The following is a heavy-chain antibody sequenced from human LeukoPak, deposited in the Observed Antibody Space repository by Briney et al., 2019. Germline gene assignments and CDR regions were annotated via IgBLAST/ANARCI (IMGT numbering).Heavy chain of an antibody. J-gene: IGHJ4*02. CDR2: INPSGGST. Sequence: ASVKVSCKASGYTFTSYYMHWVRQAPGQGLEWMGIINPSGGSTTYAQKFQGRVTLTRDMSTSTDYLELSSLRAEDTAVYYCARGGHSSSWEQFDYWGQGTLVTVSS. CDR3: ARGGHSSSWEQFDY. D-gene: IGHD6-13*01. CDR1: GYTFTSYY. V-gene: IGHV1-46*01.